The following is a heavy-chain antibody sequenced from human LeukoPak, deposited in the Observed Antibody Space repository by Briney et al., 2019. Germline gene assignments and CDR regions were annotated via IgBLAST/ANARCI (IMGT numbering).Heavy chain of an antibody. CDR1: GYTFTGYY. CDR3: ARGIVVVTRGAFDI. Sequence: GASVKVSCKASGYTFTGYYMHWVRQAPGQGLEWMGWINPNSGGTNYAQKFQGRVTMTRDTSISTAYMELSRLRSDDTAVYYCARGIVVVTRGAFDIWGQGTMVTVSS. V-gene: IGHV1-2*02. CDR2: INPNSGGT. J-gene: IGHJ3*02. D-gene: IGHD2-21*02.